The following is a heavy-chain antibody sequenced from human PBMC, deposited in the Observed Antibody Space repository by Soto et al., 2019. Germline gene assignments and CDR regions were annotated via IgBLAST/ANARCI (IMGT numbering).Heavy chain of an antibody. CDR3: ARRVKGLRYFAWILRNAFDI. J-gene: IGHJ3*02. D-gene: IGHD3-9*01. CDR2: INHSGST. V-gene: IGHV4-34*01. CDR1: GGSFSGYY. Sequence: SETLSLTCAVYGGSFSGYYWSWIRQPPGKGLEWIGEINHSGSTNYNPSLKSRVTISVDTSKNQFSLKLSSVTAADTAVYYCARRVKGLRYFAWILRNAFDIWGQGTMVTVSS.